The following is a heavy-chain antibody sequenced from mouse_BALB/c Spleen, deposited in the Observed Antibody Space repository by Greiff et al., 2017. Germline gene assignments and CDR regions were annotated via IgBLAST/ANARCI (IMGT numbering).Heavy chain of an antibody. CDR2: IRNKANGYTT. V-gene: IGHV7-3*02. CDR3: ARDNDYCGSAWFAY. J-gene: IGHJ3*01. Sequence: EVMLVESGGGLVQPGGSLRLSCATSGFTFTDYYMSWVRQPPGKALEWLGFIRNKANGYTTEYSASVKGRFTISRDNSQSILYLQMNTLRAEDSATYYCARDNDYCGSAWFAYWGQGTLVTVSA. D-gene: IGHD1-2*01. CDR1: GFTFTDYY.